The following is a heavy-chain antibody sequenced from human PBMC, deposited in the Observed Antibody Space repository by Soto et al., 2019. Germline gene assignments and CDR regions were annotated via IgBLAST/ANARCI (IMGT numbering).Heavy chain of an antibody. V-gene: IGHV2-5*02. CDR2: IFWDDDK. D-gene: IGHD3-16*01. J-gene: IGHJ2*01. CDR3: AYRRLQGATYFDL. CDR1: GFSLSTTGVG. Sequence: QITLKESGPTLVKPTQTLTLTCTVSGFSLSTTGVGVGWIRQAPGKALDYLAIIFWDDDKYYSPPLKSRITTPTDTSEHQEALTPTDVPPVDPVTYYCAYRRLQGATYFDLWGRGTLVTVSS.